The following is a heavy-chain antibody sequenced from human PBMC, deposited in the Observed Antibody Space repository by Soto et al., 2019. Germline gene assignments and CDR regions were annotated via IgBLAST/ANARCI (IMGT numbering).Heavy chain of an antibody. V-gene: IGHV1-69*13. CDR3: ARGTDCSSTSCYLDYYYGMDV. CDR2: IIPIFGTA. Sequence: GASVKVSCKASGGTFSSYAISWVRQAPGQGLEWMGGIIPIFGTANYAQKFQGRATITADESTSTAYMELSSLRSEDTAVYYCARGTDCSSTSCYLDYYYGMDVWGQGTTVTVSS. J-gene: IGHJ6*02. D-gene: IGHD2-2*01. CDR1: GGTFSSYA.